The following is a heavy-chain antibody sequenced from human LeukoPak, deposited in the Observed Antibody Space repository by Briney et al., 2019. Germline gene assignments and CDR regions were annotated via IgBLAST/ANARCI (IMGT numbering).Heavy chain of an antibody. CDR1: GFTFSSYA. V-gene: IGHV3-23*01. J-gene: IGHJ4*02. Sequence: WGSLRLSCAASGFTFSSYAMSWVRQAPGKGLEWVSAISGSGGSTYYADSVKGRFTISRDNSKNTLYLQMNSLRAEDTAVYYCAKRGGLAGYFDYWGQGTLATVSS. D-gene: IGHD2-15*01. CDR2: ISGSGGST. CDR3: AKRGGLAGYFDY.